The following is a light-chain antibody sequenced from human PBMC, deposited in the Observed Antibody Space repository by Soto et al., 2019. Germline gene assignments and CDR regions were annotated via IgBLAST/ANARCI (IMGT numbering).Light chain of an antibody. CDR1: QSISSY. CDR2: AAS. J-gene: IGKJ1*01. V-gene: IGKV1-39*01. CDR3: QQSYSTPWT. Sequence: DIQMTQSPSSLSASVGDRVTITCRASQSISSYLNCYQQKPARAPKLLIYAASSLQSGVTSRFSGSGSGTAFTLTISSLQPADFATYYCQQSYSTPWTFGQGTKVDI.